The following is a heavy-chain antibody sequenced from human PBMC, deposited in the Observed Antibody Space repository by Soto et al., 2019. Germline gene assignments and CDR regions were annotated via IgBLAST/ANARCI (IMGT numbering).Heavy chain of an antibody. CDR3: ATFSGGWSGVDY. CDR1: GGTFSSYA. J-gene: IGHJ4*02. CDR2: IIPIFGTA. D-gene: IGHD3-3*01. V-gene: IGHV1-69*01. Sequence: QVQLVQSGAEVKKPGSSVKVSCKASGGTFSSYAISWVRQAPGQGLEWMGGIIPIFGTANYAQKFQGRVTITADECTSTAYVETSSMRSEDTAVYYCATFSGGWSGVDYWGQGTLVTVSA.